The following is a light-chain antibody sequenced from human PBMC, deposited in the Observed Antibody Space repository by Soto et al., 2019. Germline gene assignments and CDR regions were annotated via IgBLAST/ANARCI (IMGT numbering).Light chain of an antibody. CDR1: QSISTH. Sequence: DIQMTQSPSSLSASVGDRVTITCRASQSISTHLSWYQQKPGQPPKLLIYWASTRESGVPDRFSGSGSGTDFTLTISSLQAEDVAVYYCQQYLHTPRTFGQGTKLEIK. J-gene: IGKJ1*01. V-gene: IGKV4-1*01. CDR3: QQYLHTPRT. CDR2: WAS.